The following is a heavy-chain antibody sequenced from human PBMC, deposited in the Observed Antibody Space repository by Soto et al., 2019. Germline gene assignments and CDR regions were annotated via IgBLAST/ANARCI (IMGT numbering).Heavy chain of an antibody. D-gene: IGHD2-15*01. CDR3: ARLMPDDIVVVVAATPVDWFDP. CDR2: IYYSGST. CDR1: GGSISSSSYY. V-gene: IGHV4-39*01. J-gene: IGHJ5*02. Sequence: SETLSLTCTVSGGSISSSSYYWGWIRQPPGKGLERIGSIYYSGSTYYNPSLKSRVTISVDTSKNQFSLKLSSVTAADTAVYYCARLMPDDIVVVVAATPVDWFDPWGQGTLVTVSS.